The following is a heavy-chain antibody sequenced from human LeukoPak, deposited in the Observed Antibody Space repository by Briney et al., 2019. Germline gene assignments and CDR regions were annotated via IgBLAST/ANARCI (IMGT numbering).Heavy chain of an antibody. Sequence: GTSLRLSCAASGFTFRSYGMHWVRQAPGKGLEWVAVISYDGNEKHYADSVKGRFTISRDNSKNTLYLQMNNLRGEDTAVYYCARDFKWEPARFDYWGQGTLVTVSS. CDR3: ARDFKWEPARFDY. V-gene: IGHV3-30*03. CDR2: ISYDGNEK. D-gene: IGHD1-26*01. CDR1: GFTFRSYG. J-gene: IGHJ4*02.